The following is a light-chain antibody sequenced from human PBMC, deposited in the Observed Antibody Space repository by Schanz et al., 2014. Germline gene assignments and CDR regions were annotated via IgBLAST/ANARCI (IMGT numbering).Light chain of an antibody. Sequence: EIVLTQSPGTLSLSPGERATLSCRASHSVTSNLAWYQQKPGQAPRLLIYGASTRATGIPARFSGSGSGTDFTLTISRLEPEDFAVYYCQQRSTWPLTFGGGTKVEIK. V-gene: IGKV3-11*01. CDR3: QQRSTWPLT. J-gene: IGKJ4*01. CDR1: HSVTSN. CDR2: GAS.